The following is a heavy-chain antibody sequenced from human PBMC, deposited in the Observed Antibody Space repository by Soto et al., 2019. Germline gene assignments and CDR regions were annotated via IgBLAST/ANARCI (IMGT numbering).Heavy chain of an antibody. Sequence: QITLQESGPTLVKPTQTLTLTCTFSGFSLTTNAAAVGWVRQPPGKALEWLAIVYGYDDKFYNPSLKSRLTIIKDTSKSQVVLMLTNLDPVDTATYFWLRRSDPYYFDYWSQGTLVTVSS. V-gene: IGHV2-5*01. CDR1: GFSLTTNAAA. D-gene: IGHD3-16*01. CDR2: VYGYDDK. J-gene: IGHJ4*02. CDR3: LRRSDPYYFDY.